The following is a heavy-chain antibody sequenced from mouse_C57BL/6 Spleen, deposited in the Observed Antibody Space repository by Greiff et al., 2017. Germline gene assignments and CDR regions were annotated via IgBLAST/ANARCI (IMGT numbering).Heavy chain of an antibody. Sequence: QVQLKESGAELAKPGASVKLSCKASGYTFTSYWMHWVKQRPGQGLEWIGYITPSSGYTKYNQTFKDKATLTADKSSSTAYMQLSSLTYVDSAVYYCAHYYGSSYWYFDVWGTGTTVTVSS. CDR3: AHYYGSSYWYFDV. CDR1: GYTFTSYW. D-gene: IGHD1-1*01. V-gene: IGHV1-7*01. CDR2: ITPSSGYT. J-gene: IGHJ1*03.